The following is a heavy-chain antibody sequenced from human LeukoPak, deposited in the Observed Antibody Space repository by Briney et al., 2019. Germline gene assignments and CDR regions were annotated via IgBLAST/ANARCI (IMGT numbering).Heavy chain of an antibody. J-gene: IGHJ4*02. CDR3: ARDYHCGGGDCSWVDY. V-gene: IGHV4-59*12. Sequence: SETLSLTCTVSGGSISSYYWSWIRQPPGKGLEWIGYIYYSGSTNYNPSLKSRVTISVDTSKNQFSLELRSVTAADTAVYYCARDYHCGGGDCSWVDYWGQGTLVTVSS. CDR2: IYYSGST. CDR1: GGSISSYY. D-gene: IGHD2-21*01.